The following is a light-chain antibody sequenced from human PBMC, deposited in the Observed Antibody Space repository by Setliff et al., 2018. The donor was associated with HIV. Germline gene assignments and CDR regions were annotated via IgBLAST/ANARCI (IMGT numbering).Light chain of an antibody. Sequence: QSALTQPASVSGSPGQSITISCTGNASDIGTYNLVSWYQQFPGKAPKLIISEVTKRPSGISTRFSGSKSGNTASLTIFGLHPEDEADYYCCSYAGDILDVAFGGGTKVT. CDR1: ASDIGTYNL. J-gene: IGLJ2*01. CDR2: EVT. CDR3: CSYAGDILDVA. V-gene: IGLV2-23*02.